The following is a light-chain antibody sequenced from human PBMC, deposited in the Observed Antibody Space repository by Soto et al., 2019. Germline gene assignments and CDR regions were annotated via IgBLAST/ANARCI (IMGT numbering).Light chain of an antibody. CDR1: QNIHNH. CDR2: DAI. J-gene: IGKJ4*01. CDR3: QQYNNWPLT. Sequence: DKLMSQSPATLSVSPGERVTLSCRASQNIHNHMSWFLQKPGQTPRLLIYDAIIRAPDVPARFSGSGSGTEFTLTISGLQSEDFAVYYCQQYNNWPLTFGGGTKVDIK. V-gene: IGKV3-15*01.